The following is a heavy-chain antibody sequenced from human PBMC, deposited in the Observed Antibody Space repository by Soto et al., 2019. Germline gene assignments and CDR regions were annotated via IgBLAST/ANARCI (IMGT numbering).Heavy chain of an antibody. J-gene: IGHJ5*02. CDR3: ASSPGS. CDR2: INAGNGNT. CDR1: GYTFTSYA. Sequence: QVQIVQSGAEVKKPGASVKVSCKASGYTFTSYAMHWVRQAPGQRLEWMGWINAGNGNTKYSQKFQSRVIITRDTSASTAYMELSSLRSDDTAVYYCASSPGSWGQGTLVTVSS. V-gene: IGHV1-3*01.